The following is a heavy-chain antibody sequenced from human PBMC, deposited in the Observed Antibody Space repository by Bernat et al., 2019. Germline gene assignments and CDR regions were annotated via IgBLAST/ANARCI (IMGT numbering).Heavy chain of an antibody. CDR1: GYTFTSYG. CDR3: ASGMDYYGSGSYGLDY. J-gene: IGHJ4*02. CDR2: ISAYNGNT. Sequence: QVQLVQSGAEVKKPGASVKVSCKASGYTFTSYGISWVRQAPGQGLEWMGWISAYNGNTNYAQKLQGRVTMTTDTSTSTAYMELRSLRSDDTAAYYCASGMDYYGSGSYGLDYRGQGTLVTVSS. D-gene: IGHD3-10*01. V-gene: IGHV1-18*01.